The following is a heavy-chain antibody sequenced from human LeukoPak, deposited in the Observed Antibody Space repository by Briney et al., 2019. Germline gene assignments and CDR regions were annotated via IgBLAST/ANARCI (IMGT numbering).Heavy chain of an antibody. CDR2: IYYSGST. V-gene: IGHV4-59*12. Sequence: SETLSLTCTVSGGSISSYYWSWIRQPPGKGLEWIGYIYYSGSTNYNPSLKSRVTISVDTSKNQFSLKLSSVTAADTAVYYCAREKDSSSTVIDYWGQGTLVTVSS. CDR3: AREKDSSSTVIDY. J-gene: IGHJ4*02. D-gene: IGHD6-6*01. CDR1: GGSISSYY.